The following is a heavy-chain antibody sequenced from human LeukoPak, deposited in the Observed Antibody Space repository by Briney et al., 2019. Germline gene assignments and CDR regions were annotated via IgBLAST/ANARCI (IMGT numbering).Heavy chain of an antibody. V-gene: IGHV4-34*01. Sequence: SETLSLTCAVYGGSFSGYYWSWIRQPPGNGLEWIGEINHSGSTNYNPSLKSRVTISVDTSKNQFSLKLSSVTAADTAVYYCARGRGGTFPYFYYYYYYYMDVWGKGTTVTVSS. CDR1: GGSFSGYY. D-gene: IGHD1-1*01. CDR2: INHSGST. CDR3: ARGRGGTFPYFYYYYYYYMDV. J-gene: IGHJ6*03.